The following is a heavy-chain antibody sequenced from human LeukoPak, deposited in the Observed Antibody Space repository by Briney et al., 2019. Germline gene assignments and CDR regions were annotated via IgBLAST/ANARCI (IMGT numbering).Heavy chain of an antibody. J-gene: IGHJ4*02. CDR2: ISWNSGSI. Sequence: PGGFLRLSCAASGFTLSSHWMGWVRQAPGKGLEWVSGISWNSGSIGYADSVKGRFTISRDNAKNSLYLQMNSLRAEDMALYYCAKGSGYSYGPTGFDYWGQGTLVTVSS. CDR3: AKGSGYSYGPTGFDY. CDR1: GFTLSSHW. D-gene: IGHD5-18*01. V-gene: IGHV3-9*03.